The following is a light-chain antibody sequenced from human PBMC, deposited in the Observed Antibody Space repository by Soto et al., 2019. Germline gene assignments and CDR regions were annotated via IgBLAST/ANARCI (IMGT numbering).Light chain of an antibody. J-gene: IGKJ2*01. CDR3: QQRGNWPRT. CDR1: QSVSSY. CDR2: DAS. V-gene: IGKV3-11*01. Sequence: EIVLTRSPATLSLSPGERATLSCRASQSVSSYLAWYQQKPGQAPRLLIYDASNRATGIPARFSGSGSGTDFTLTISSLEPEDFAVYYCQQRGNWPRTFGQGTKLEIK.